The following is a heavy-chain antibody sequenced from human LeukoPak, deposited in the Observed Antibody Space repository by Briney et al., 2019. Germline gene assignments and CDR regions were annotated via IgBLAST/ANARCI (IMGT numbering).Heavy chain of an antibody. D-gene: IGHD3-22*01. V-gene: IGHV1-69*04. Sequence: ASVKFSCKASGGTFSTYAISWVRQAPGQGLEWMGRIIPILDIANYAQKFQGRVTIIADKSTSTAYMELSSLRSEDTAVYYCARGFDYYDSSGYHPPDVWGQGTMVTVSA. CDR2: IIPILDIA. J-gene: IGHJ3*01. CDR1: GGTFSTYA. CDR3: ARGFDYYDSSGYHPPDV.